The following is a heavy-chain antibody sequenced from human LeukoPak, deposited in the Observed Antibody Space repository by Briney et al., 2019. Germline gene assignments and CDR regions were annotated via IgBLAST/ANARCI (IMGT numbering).Heavy chain of an antibody. CDR2: IYYSGST. J-gene: IGHJ4*02. V-gene: IGHV4-59*01. CDR1: GGSISSYY. Sequence: PSETLSLTCTVSGGSISSYYWSWIRQPPGKELEWIGYIYYSGSTNYNPSLKSRVTISVDTSKNQFSLKLSSVTAADTAVYYCARGVYDFWSGPSYYFDYWGQGTLVTVSS. CDR3: ARGVYDFWSGPSYYFDY. D-gene: IGHD3-3*01.